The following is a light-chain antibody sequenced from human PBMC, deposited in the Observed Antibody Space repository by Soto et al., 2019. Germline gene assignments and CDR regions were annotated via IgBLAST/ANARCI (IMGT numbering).Light chain of an antibody. Sequence: DIVLTQTPLSLSVTPGQPASISCKTSQSLLHSDAKTYLNWYLQKPGQPPHLLIYEGFNRFSGVTDRFSGGGSGTDFNLVISRVEAEDVGVYYCLQTIQIPLTFGGGTMVEIK. J-gene: IGKJ4*01. V-gene: IGKV2D-29*01. CDR1: QSLLHSDAKTY. CDR2: EGF. CDR3: LQTIQIPLT.